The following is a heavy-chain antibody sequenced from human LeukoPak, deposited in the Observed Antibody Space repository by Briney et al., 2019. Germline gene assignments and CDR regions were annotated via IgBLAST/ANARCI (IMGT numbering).Heavy chain of an antibody. V-gene: IGHV3-9*01. J-gene: IGHJ4*02. CDR1: GFTFDDYA. CDR3: ARTGDYGSGSY. Sequence: PGRSLGLSCAASGFTFDDYAMHWVRQAPGKGLEWVSGISWNSGSIGYADSVKGRFTISRDNAKNSLYLQMNSLRAEDTALYYCARTGDYGSGSYWGQGTLVTVSS. D-gene: IGHD3-10*01. CDR2: ISWNSGSI.